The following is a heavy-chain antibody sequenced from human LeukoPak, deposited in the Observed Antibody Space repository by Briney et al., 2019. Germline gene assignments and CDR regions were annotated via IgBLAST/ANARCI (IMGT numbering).Heavy chain of an antibody. CDR3: ARAPERWYSYGSYTYYYMDV. V-gene: IGHV4-34*01. J-gene: IGHJ6*03. CDR1: GGSIISYY. Sequence: PSETLSLTCTVSGGSIISYYWSWIRQSPAKGLEWIGEINHSGSTNHNPSLKSRVTISVDTSKNQISLKLSPVTAADTTVYYCARAPERWYSYGSYTYYYMDVWGKGTTVTVSS. D-gene: IGHD5-18*01. CDR2: INHSGST.